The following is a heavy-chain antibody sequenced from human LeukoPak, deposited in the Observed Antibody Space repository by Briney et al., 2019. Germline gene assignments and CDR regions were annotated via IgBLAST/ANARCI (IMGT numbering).Heavy chain of an antibody. Sequence: PGGSLRLSCAASGFTFSSYWMHWVRQAPGKGLVWVSRINSDGSSTSYADSVKGRFTISRDNAKNTLYLQMNSLRAEDTAVYYCARDPERWLQEGAFDIWGQGTMVTVSS. D-gene: IGHD5-24*01. V-gene: IGHV3-74*01. CDR3: ARDPERWLQEGAFDI. CDR1: GFTFSSYW. J-gene: IGHJ3*02. CDR2: INSDGSST.